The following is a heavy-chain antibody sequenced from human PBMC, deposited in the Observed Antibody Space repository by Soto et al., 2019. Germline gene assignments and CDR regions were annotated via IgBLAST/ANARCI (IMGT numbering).Heavy chain of an antibody. Sequence: GGSLRLACAASGFIFSSYAMSWVRQAPGKGLEWVSAISGSGGSTYYADSVKGRFTISRDNSKNTLYLQMNSLRAEDTAVYYCAKEKISTSRCNWFDPWGQGTLLTVSS. D-gene: IGHD2-2*01. CDR1: GFIFSSYA. V-gene: IGHV3-23*01. CDR2: ISGSGGST. CDR3: AKEKISTSRCNWFDP. J-gene: IGHJ5*02.